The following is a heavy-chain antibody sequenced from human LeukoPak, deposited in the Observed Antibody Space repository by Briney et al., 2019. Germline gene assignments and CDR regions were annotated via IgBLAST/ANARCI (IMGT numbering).Heavy chain of an antibody. Sequence: GGSLRLSCAASGFTFSRYSMNWVRQAPGKGLEWVSSISGSSSYIYYADSVKGRFTISRHNAKNSLYLQMNSLRAEDTALYYCARGVVAGTPPDLDYWGQGTLVTVSS. CDR1: GFTFSRYS. J-gene: IGHJ4*02. V-gene: IGHV3-21*04. D-gene: IGHD6-19*01. CDR3: ARGVVAGTPPDLDY. CDR2: ISGSSSYI.